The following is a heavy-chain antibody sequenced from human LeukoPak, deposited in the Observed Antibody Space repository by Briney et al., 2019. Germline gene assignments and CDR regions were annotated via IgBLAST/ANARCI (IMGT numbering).Heavy chain of an antibody. CDR1: GFTFSSYA. J-gene: IGHJ4*02. CDR2: ISGSGGST. Sequence: GGSLRLSCAASGFTFSSYAMNWVRQAPGKGLEWVSAISGSGGSTYYADSVKGRFTVSRDNSKNMVYLQMNSLRAKDTAVYYCAKDPYAILTGYRYFFDSWGQGTLVTVSS. D-gene: IGHD3-9*01. CDR3: AKDPYAILTGYRYFFDS. V-gene: IGHV3-23*01.